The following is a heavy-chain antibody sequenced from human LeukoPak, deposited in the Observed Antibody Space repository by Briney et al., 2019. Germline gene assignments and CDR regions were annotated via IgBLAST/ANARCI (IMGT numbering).Heavy chain of an antibody. J-gene: IGHJ4*02. V-gene: IGHV3-30-3*01. CDR2: ISYDGSNK. D-gene: IGHD3-22*01. Sequence: GRSLRLSCAASGFTFSSYAMHWVRQAPGKGLEWVAVISYDGSNKYYADSVKGRFTISRDNSKNTLYLQMNSLRAEDTAVYYCARGSSGLAYWGQGTLVTVSS. CDR3: ARGSSGLAY. CDR1: GFTFSSYA.